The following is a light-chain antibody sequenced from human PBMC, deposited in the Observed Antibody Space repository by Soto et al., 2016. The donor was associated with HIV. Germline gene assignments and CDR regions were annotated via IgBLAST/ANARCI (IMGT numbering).Light chain of an antibody. CDR3: QKYNSAPET. J-gene: IGKJ1*01. V-gene: IGKV1-27*01. CDR2: GAS. Sequence: DAQMTQSPSSLSASVGDRVTITCRASQDISNYLAWYQQKPGKVPKLLIYGASTLQSGVPSRFSGSRSGTDFTLTINSLQPEDFATYYCQKYNSAPETFGQGTKVEIK. CDR1: QDISNY.